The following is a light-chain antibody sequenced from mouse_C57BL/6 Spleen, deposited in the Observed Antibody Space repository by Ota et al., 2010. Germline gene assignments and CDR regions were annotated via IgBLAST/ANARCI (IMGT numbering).Light chain of an antibody. V-gene: IGKV6-15*01. CDR2: SAS. CDR3: QQYNNNPLT. J-gene: IGKJ5*01. CDR1: QNVGTN. Sequence: DIVMTQSQKFMSTSVGDRVSVTCKASQNVGTNVAWYQQKPGQSPKALIYSASYRYSGVPDRFIGSGSGTDFTLTISNVQSEDLAEYYCQQYNNNPLTFGAGTKLELK.